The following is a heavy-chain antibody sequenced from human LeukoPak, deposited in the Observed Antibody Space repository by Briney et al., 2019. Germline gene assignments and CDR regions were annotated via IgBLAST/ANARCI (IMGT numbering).Heavy chain of an antibody. D-gene: IGHD3-10*01. CDR1: GYTFTSYG. CDR3: ARAHGDYNDY. J-gene: IGHJ4*02. Sequence: ASVKVSCNSSGYTFTSYGISWVRQAPGQGLEWMGWISAYNGNTNYVQKLQGRVTMTTDTSTSTAYMELRSLRSDDTAVYYCARAHGDYNDYWGQGTLVTVSS. V-gene: IGHV1-18*01. CDR2: ISAYNGNT.